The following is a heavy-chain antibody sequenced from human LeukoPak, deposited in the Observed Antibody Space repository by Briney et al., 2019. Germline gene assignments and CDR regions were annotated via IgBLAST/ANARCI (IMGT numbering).Heavy chain of an antibody. CDR1: GFIFRSYA. D-gene: IGHD3-22*01. CDR2: ISGRGGST. CDR3: AKEGTDYYDSSELDY. J-gene: IGHJ4*02. V-gene: IGHV3-23*01. Sequence: GGSLRLSCAASGFIFRSYAMSWVGQAQGKGLEWVSAISGRGGSTYYADSVKGRFTISRDNSKNTLYLQMNSLRAEDTAVYYCAKEGTDYYDSSELDYWGQGTLLTVSS.